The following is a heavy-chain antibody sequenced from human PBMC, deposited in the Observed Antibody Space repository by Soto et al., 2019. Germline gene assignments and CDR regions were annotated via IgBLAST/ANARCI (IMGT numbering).Heavy chain of an antibody. Sequence: SVKVSCKASGGTFSSYAISWVRQAPGQGLEWMGGIIPIFGTANYAQKFQGRVTITADESTSTAYMELSSLRSEDTAVYYCARDGYNWKDSRVQNYYYGMDVWGQGTTVTVYS. CDR3: ARDGYNWKDSRVQNYYYGMDV. CDR1: GGTFSSYA. D-gene: IGHD1-20*01. V-gene: IGHV1-69*13. J-gene: IGHJ6*02. CDR2: IIPIFGTA.